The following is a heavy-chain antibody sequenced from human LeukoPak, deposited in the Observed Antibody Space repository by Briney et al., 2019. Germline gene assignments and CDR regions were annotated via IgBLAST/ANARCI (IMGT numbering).Heavy chain of an antibody. Sequence: QPGGSLRLSCAASGFTFSSYAMHWVRQAPGKGLEWVAVISYDGSNKYYADSVKGRFTISRDNSKNSVYLQMNSLRVEDTAVYYCAKDPFRDGYSPHYFEYWGQGTLVTVSS. CDR3: AKDPFRDGYSPHYFEY. J-gene: IGHJ4*02. CDR1: GFTFSSYA. CDR2: ISYDGSNK. D-gene: IGHD5-24*01. V-gene: IGHV3-30-3*01.